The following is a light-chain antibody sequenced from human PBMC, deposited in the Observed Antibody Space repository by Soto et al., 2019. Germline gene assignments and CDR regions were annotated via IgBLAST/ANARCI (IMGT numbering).Light chain of an antibody. CDR3: QQYGSSPPFA. CDR2: GAS. Sequence: EIVLTQFPGTLSLSPGERATLSCRASQSVSSSYLAWYQQKPGQAPRLLIYGASSRATGIPDRFSGSGSGTDFTFTISRLEPEYFAVYYCQQYGSSPPFACGPGTKVDIK. V-gene: IGKV3-20*01. CDR1: QSVSSSY. J-gene: IGKJ3*01.